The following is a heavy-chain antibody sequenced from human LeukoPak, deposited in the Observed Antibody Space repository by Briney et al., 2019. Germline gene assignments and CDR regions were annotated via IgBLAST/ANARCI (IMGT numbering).Heavy chain of an antibody. J-gene: IGHJ6*03. V-gene: IGHV4-4*07. Sequence: SETLSLTCTVSGGSISSYYWSWIRQPAGKGLEWLGRIYTSGSTNYNPSLKSRVTMSVDTSKNQFSLKLSSVTAADTAVYYCARGAPLRLRYFDWFTQYYMDVWGKGTTVTVSS. D-gene: IGHD3-9*01. CDR1: GGSISSYY. CDR3: ARGAPLRLRYFDWFTQYYMDV. CDR2: IYTSGST.